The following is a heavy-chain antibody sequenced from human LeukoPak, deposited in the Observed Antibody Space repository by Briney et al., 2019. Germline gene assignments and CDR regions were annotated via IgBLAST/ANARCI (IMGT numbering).Heavy chain of an antibody. CDR3: AKNGDYGYAMDV. J-gene: IGHJ6*02. CDR1: GYTFTDYY. V-gene: IGHV1-2*02. Sequence: ASVKVSCKASGYTFTDYYMHWVRQAHGQGLEWVGSFNPYSGASKYAQKLQGRVTMTGDTSISTAYLQLGRVIGDDTAVYYCAKNGDYGYAMDVWGQGTTVTVSS. CDR2: FNPYSGAS. D-gene: IGHD4-17*01.